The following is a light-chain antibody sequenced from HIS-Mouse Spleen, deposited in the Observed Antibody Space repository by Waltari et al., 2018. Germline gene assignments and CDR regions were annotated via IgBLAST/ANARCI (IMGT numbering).Light chain of an antibody. CDR3: YSTDSSGNHRV. J-gene: IGLJ2*01. Sequence: SYELTQPPSVSVSPGQTARITCSGDALPKKYPYWYQQKAGQRPGLVIYEDSQRPSGIPEGFSGSSTGTMATLTISGAQVEDEADYYCYSTDSSGNHRVFGGGTKLTVL. CDR2: EDS. CDR1: ALPKKY. V-gene: IGLV3-10*01.